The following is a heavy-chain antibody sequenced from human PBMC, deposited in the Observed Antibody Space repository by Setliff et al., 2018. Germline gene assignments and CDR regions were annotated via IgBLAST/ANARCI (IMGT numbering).Heavy chain of an antibody. CDR3: AREVLYYYGSGSYYYMDV. CDR2: IYYSGST. V-gene: IGHV4-59*01. D-gene: IGHD3-10*01. Sequence: SETLSLTCSVSGVSTRSYWWSWIRQPPGKGLEWIGYIYYSGSTSYNPSLKSRVTISVDTSKNQFSLKLSSVTAADTAVYYCAREVLYYYGSGSYYYMDVWGKGTTVTVSS. J-gene: IGHJ6*03. CDR1: GVSTRSYW.